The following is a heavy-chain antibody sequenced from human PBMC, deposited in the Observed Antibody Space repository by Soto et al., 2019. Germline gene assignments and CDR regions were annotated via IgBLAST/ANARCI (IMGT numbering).Heavy chain of an antibody. CDR2: ISSNSDYI. V-gene: IGHV3-21*01. D-gene: IGHD3-16*01. J-gene: IGHJ6*02. Sequence: GGSLRLSCASSGFTFASYNMLWVRQAPGKGLEWVASISSNSDYIYHADSVKGRFTVSRDNAKNSLFLEMTILRAEDTTVYYCARGGSAERQTGGDYYYYYPMDVWGQGTTVTVSS. CDR3: ARGGSAERQTGGDYYYYYPMDV. CDR1: GFTFASYN.